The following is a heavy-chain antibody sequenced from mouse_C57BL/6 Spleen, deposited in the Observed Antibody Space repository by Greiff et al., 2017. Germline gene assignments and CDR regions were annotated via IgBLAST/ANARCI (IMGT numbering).Heavy chain of an antibody. V-gene: IGHV1-55*01. CDR3: ARYYGSSPRFAY. J-gene: IGHJ3*01. Sequence: QVQLQQSGAELVKPGASVKMSCKASGYTFTSYWITWVKQRPGQGLEWIGDIYPGSGSTKYNEKFKSKATLTVDTSSSTAYMQLSSLTSEDSAVYYCARYYGSSPRFAYWGQGTLVTVSA. D-gene: IGHD1-1*01. CDR2: IYPGSGST. CDR1: GYTFTSYW.